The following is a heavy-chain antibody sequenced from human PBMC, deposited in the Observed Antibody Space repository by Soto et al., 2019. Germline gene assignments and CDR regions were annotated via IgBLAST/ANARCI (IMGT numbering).Heavy chain of an antibody. V-gene: IGHV1-24*01. J-gene: IGHJ5*02. CDR2: FDPEDGET. Sequence: GASVTVSCKVSGYTLTELSMHSVRQAPGKGLEGMGGFDPEDGETIYAQKVQGRVTMTEDTSTDTAYMELSSLRSEDTAVYYCATRTYGSGSSNWFDPWGQGTLVTVSS. D-gene: IGHD3-10*01. CDR1: GYTLTELS. CDR3: ATRTYGSGSSNWFDP.